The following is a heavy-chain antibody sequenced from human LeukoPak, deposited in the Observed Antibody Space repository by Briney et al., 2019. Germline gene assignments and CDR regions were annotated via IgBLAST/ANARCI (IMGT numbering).Heavy chain of an antibody. CDR2: IKQDGSEK. Sequence: GGSLRLSCAASGFTFSSYWMSWVRQAPGKGLEWVANIKQDGSEKYYVDSVKGRFTISRDNAKNSLYLQMNSLRAEDTAVYYCARQESPMIVAVPSYYFDYWGQGTLVTVSS. V-gene: IGHV3-7*01. CDR1: GFTFSSYW. CDR3: ARQESPMIVAVPSYYFDY. D-gene: IGHD3-22*01. J-gene: IGHJ4*02.